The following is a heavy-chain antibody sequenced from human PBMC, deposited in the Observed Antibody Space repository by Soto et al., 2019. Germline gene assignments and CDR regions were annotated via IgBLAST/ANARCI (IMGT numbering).Heavy chain of an antibody. J-gene: IGHJ6*03. CDR1: GYTFIGYY. D-gene: IGHD1-1*01. V-gene: IGHV1-2*02. Sequence: QVQLVQSGAEVKKPGASVKVSCKASGYTFIGYYIHWVRQAPGQGPEWVGWINPNAGGTNPAQKFQGRLTLTRDTSTSTAYMELTALTSDDTAVYYCVRASPMTTLRPGYNYYMDVWGKGTPVTVSS. CDR2: INPNAGGT. CDR3: VRASPMTTLRPGYNYYMDV.